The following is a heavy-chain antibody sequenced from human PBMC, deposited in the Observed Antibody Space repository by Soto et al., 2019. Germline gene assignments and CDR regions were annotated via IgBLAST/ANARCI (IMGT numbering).Heavy chain of an antibody. CDR3: AKDRHSRGTGAFDI. J-gene: IGHJ3*02. CDR2: ISGSGGST. V-gene: IGHV3-23*01. Sequence: GGSPRLSCAASGFTFSSYAMSWVRQAPGKGLEWVSAISGSGGSTYYADSVKGRFTISRDNSKNTLYLQMNSLRAEDTAVYYYAKDRHSRGTGAFDIWGQGTMVTVSS. D-gene: IGHD6-13*01. CDR1: GFTFSSYA.